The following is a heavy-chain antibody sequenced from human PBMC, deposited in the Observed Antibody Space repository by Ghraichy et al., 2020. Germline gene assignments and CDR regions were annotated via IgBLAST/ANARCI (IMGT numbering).Heavy chain of an antibody. V-gene: IGHV4-59*01. Sequence: SETLSLTCTVSGGSISSYYWSWIRQPPGKGLEWIGYIYYSGSTNYNPSLKSRVTISVDTSKNQFSLKLSSVTAADTAVYYCARGRYSTGFWGQGTLVTVSS. CDR2: IYYSGST. CDR1: GGSISSYY. D-gene: IGHD3-10*01. J-gene: IGHJ4*02. CDR3: ARGRYSTGF.